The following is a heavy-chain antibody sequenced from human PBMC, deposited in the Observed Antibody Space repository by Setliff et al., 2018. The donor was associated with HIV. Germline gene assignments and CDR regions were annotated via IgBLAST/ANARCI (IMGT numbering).Heavy chain of an antibody. CDR3: ARGIAAAGR. CDR1: GGSISSSSYY. CDR2: IHHSGST. J-gene: IGHJ4*02. D-gene: IGHD6-13*01. Sequence: SETLSLTCTVSGGSISSSSYYWSWIRQHPGKALEWIGYIHHSGSTFYNPSLKSRLTISIDTSKSQFSLKLSSVTAADTAVYYCARGIAAAGRWGQGTLVTVSS. V-gene: IGHV4-31*03.